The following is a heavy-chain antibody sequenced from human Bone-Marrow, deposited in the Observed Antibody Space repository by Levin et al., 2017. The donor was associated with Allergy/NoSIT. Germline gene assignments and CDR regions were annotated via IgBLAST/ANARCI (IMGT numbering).Heavy chain of an antibody. Sequence: GESLKISCAASGFTFSSYAMNWVRQAPGKGLEWVSAISGSGGSTYYADSVKGRFTISRDNSKNTLYLQMNSLRAEDTAVYYCAKKGNNGWYFDLWGRGTLVTVSS. CDR1: GFTFSSYA. CDR2: ISGSGGST. J-gene: IGHJ2*01. CDR3: AKKGNNGWYFDL. V-gene: IGHV3-23*01. D-gene: IGHD4-23*01.